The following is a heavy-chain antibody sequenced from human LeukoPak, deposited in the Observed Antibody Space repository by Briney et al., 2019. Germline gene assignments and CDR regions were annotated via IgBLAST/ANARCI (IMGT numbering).Heavy chain of an antibody. D-gene: IGHD1-26*01. J-gene: IGHJ4*02. V-gene: IGHV3-30*18. CDR1: GFTFSSYG. CDR2: MSYDGSNK. Sequence: PGGSLRLSCAASGFTFSSYGMHWVRQAPGKGLEWVAVMSYDGSNKYYADSVKGRFTISRDNSKNTLYLQMNSLRAEDTAVYYCAKDCSRAPGTTDYWGQGTLVTVSS. CDR3: AKDCSRAPGTTDY.